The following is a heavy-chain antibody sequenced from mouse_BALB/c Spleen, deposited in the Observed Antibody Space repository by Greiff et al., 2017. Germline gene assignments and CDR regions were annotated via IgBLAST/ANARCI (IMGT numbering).Heavy chain of an antibody. CDR1: GFTFSSYA. CDR2: ISSGGST. V-gene: IGHV5-6-5*01. D-gene: IGHD1-1*01. J-gene: IGHJ2*01. Sequence: DVHLVESGGGLVKPGGSLKLSCAASGFTFSSYAMSWVRQTPEKRLEWVASISSGGSTYYPDSVKGRFTISRDNARNILYLQMSSLRSEDTAMYYCARDTTVFDYWGQGTTLTVSS. CDR3: ARDTTVFDY.